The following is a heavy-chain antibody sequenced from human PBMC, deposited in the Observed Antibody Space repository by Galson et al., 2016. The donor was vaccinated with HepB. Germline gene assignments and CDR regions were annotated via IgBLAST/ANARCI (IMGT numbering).Heavy chain of an antibody. CDR2: ITRNGHAT. J-gene: IGHJ4*02. CDR3: GKHGGFDY. CDR1: GLSFSNSG. V-gene: IGHV3-23*01. Sequence: CLTLSRAASGLSFSNSGMSWVRQAPWCGLDCVSGITRNGHATHYADFVTGRFTISRDNSKNTLYLYMNNLTAGDTAIYYCGKHGGFDYWGQGALVTVSS. D-gene: IGHD3-16*01.